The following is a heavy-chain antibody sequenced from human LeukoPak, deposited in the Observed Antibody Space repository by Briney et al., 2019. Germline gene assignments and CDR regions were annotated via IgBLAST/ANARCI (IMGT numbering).Heavy chain of an antibody. V-gene: IGHV4-4*09. CDR2: IHTSGST. J-gene: IGHJ5*02. Sequence: PSETLSLTCTVSGGSITSYCWSWVRQPPGKGLEWIGYIHTSGSTDYNPSLRSRVTMSVGTSKNQLSLELRFLTAADTAVYYCATSYDAKTAPYDLWGQGTLVTVSS. CDR3: ATSYDAKTAPYDL. D-gene: IGHD3-3*01. CDR1: GGSITSYC.